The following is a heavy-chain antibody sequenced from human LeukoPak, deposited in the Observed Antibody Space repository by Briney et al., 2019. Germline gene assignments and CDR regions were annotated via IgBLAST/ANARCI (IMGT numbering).Heavy chain of an antibody. V-gene: IGHV1-46*01. Sequence: ASVKVSCKASEYTFTSYYMHWVRQAPGQGLEWMGIINPSGGSTSYAQKFQGRVTMTRDTSTSTVYMELSSLRSEDTAVYYCARVNSGGLIYYWGQGTLVTVSS. J-gene: IGHJ4*02. CDR3: ARVNSGGLIYY. D-gene: IGHD3-10*01. CDR2: INPSGGST. CDR1: EYTFTSYY.